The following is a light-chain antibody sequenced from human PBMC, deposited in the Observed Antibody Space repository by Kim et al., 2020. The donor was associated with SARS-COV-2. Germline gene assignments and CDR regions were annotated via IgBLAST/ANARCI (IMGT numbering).Light chain of an antibody. Sequence: LTCTLSSGYSNYKVDWYRQRPGKGPRFVMRVGAGGIVGSKGDGIPDRFSVLGSGLNRYLTIKNIQEEDESDYHCGADHGSGSNFVVFGGGTKVTVL. V-gene: IGLV9-49*01. CDR3: GADHGSGSNFVV. J-gene: IGLJ3*02. CDR2: VGAGGIVG. CDR1: SGYSNYK.